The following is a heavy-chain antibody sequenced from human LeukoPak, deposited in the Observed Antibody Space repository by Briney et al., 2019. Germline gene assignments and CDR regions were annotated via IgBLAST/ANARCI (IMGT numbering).Heavy chain of an antibody. CDR2: IYSDNT. V-gene: IGHV3-53*01. CDR1: GFTFSRYA. CDR3: ARRAGAYSHPYDY. Sequence: GGSLRLSCAASGFTFSRYAMSWVRQAPGKGLEWVSFIYSDNTHYSDSVKGRFTISRDNSKNTLYLQMNSLRAEDTAVYYCARRAGAYSHPYDYWGQGTLVTVSS. J-gene: IGHJ4*02. D-gene: IGHD4/OR15-4a*01.